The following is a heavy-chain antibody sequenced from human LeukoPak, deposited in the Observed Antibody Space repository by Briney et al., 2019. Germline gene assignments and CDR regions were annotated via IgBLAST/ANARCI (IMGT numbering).Heavy chain of an antibody. CDR3: ARVSGYSYGNFDY. CDR1: GASISGSGYY. D-gene: IGHD5-18*01. Sequence: SETLSLTCTVSGASISGSGYYWGWIRQPPGKGLEWIGNIYDSGSTYYNASLQSRVTISIDTSKNQFSLRLSSVTAADTAMYYCARVSGYSYGNFDYWGQGTLVTVSS. J-gene: IGHJ4*02. CDR2: IYDSGST. V-gene: IGHV4-39*01.